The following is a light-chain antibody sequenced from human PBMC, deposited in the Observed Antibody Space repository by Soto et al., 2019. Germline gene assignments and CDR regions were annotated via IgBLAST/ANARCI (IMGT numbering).Light chain of an antibody. CDR1: QGISSW. CDR3: QQANSLPWT. V-gene: IGKV1-12*01. CDR2: SAS. J-gene: IGKJ1*01. Sequence: DIQMTQSQSSVSVSVGDRVTITCLASQGISSWLAWYYQKPGKAPKRLIYSASSWQSGVPSRFSGSGAWTDFTLTIISLQAEDVATDYCQQANSLPWTFGQGTKVDIK.